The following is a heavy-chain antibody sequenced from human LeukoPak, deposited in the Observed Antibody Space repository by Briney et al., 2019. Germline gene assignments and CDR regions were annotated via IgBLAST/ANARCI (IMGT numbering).Heavy chain of an antibody. J-gene: IGHJ4*02. D-gene: IGHD6-19*01. V-gene: IGHV4-59*01. CDR1: GGSISSYY. CDR2: IYYSGST. Sequence: SETLSLTCTVSGGSISSYYWSWIRQPPGKGLEWIGYIYYSGSTNYDPSLKSRVTISVDTSKNQFSLKLSSVTAADTAVYYCASLDLSSGWYNYWGQGPWSPSPQ. CDR3: ASLDLSSGWYNY.